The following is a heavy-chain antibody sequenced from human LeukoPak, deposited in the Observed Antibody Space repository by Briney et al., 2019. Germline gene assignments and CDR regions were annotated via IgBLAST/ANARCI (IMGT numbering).Heavy chain of an antibody. CDR2: IYFSGGT. Sequence: SQTLSLTCTVSGGSINSGAYFWSWIRQHPGKGLEWIGYIYFSGGTYYNPSLKSRVTISVDTSKSHFSLKLSSVTAADTAVYYCARMRNDLLTGYDYYFDYWGQGTLVTVSS. CDR3: ARMRNDLLTGYDYYFDY. D-gene: IGHD3-9*01. CDR1: GGSINSGAYF. J-gene: IGHJ4*02. V-gene: IGHV4-31*03.